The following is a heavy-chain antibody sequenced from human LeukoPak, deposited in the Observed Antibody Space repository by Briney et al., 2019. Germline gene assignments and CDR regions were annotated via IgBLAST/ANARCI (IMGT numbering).Heavy chain of an antibody. CDR2: IYYSGST. Sequence: PSETLSLTCTVSGGSISSYYWSWIRQPPGKGLEWIGYIYYSGSTNYNPSLKSRVTISVDTSKNQFSLKLSSVTAADTAVYYCARDPRGLGMDYWGQGTLVTVSS. CDR1: GGSISSYY. CDR3: ARDPRGLGMDY. V-gene: IGHV4-59*01. D-gene: IGHD7-27*01. J-gene: IGHJ4*02.